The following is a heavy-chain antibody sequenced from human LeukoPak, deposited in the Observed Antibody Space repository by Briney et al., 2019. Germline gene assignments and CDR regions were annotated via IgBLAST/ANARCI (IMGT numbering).Heavy chain of an antibody. CDR3: AREKGEGLAYYYYYMDV. J-gene: IGHJ6*03. CDR2: IYTSGST. Sequence: SETLSLTCTVSGGSISSGSYYWSWIRQPAGKGLEWIGRIYTSGSTNYNPSLKSRVTISVDTFKNQFSLKLSSVTAADTAVYYCAREKGEGLAYYYYYMDVWGKGTTVTVS. D-gene: IGHD3-10*01. V-gene: IGHV4-61*02. CDR1: GGSISSGSYY.